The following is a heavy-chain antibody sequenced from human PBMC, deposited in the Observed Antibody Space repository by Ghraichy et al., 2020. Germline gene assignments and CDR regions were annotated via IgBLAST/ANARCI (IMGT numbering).Heavy chain of an antibody. D-gene: IGHD2-2*01. CDR2: IYYSGST. CDR1: GGSISSYY. CDR3: ARPTLYCSSTSCLGAFDI. V-gene: IGHV4-59*01. J-gene: IGHJ3*02. Sequence: SETLSLTCTVSGGSISSYYWSWIRQPPGKGLEWIGYIYYSGSTNYNPSLKSRVTISVDTSKNQFSLKLSSVTAADTAVYYCARPTLYCSSTSCLGAFDIWGQGTMVTVSS.